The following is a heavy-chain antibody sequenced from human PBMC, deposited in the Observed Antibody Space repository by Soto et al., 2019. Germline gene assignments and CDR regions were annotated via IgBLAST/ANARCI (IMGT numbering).Heavy chain of an antibody. V-gene: IGHV3-7*01. D-gene: IGHD2-15*01. CDR1: GFTFISYW. Sequence: EVQLVESGGGLVQPGGSLRLSCAASGFTFISYWMSWVRQAPGKGLEWVANIKQDGSEKYYVDSVKGRFTISRDNAKNSLYLQMNSLRAEDTAVYYCARGGRSGDYWGQGTLVTVSS. J-gene: IGHJ4*02. CDR3: ARGGRSGDY. CDR2: IKQDGSEK.